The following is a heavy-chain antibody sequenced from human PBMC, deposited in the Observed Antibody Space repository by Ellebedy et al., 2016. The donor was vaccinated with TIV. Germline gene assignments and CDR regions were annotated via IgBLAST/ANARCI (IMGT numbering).Heavy chain of an antibody. J-gene: IGHJ5*02. V-gene: IGHV1-18*01. D-gene: IGHD2-15*01. CDR1: GYTFTSYG. CDR2: ISAYNGNT. CDR3: ARAGYCSGGSCYYWFDP. Sequence: ASVKVSCKASGYTFTSYGISWVRQAPGQGLEWMGWISAYNGNTNYAQKFQGRVTMTRDTSTSTVYMELSSLRSEDTAVYYCARAGYCSGGSCYYWFDPWGQGTLVTVSS.